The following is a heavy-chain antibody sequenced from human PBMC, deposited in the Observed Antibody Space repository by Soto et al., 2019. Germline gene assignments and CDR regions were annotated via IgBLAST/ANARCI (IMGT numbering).Heavy chain of an antibody. J-gene: IGHJ1*01. Sequence: EVQLLESGGGLVQPGGSLRLSCAASGFTFSSYAMSWVRQAPGKGLEWVSGISGSGDSTYYADSVKGRFTISRDNSKNTLYLQMNGLRAKDTAVYYCAKGVPGIAVAGTGYFQHWGQGTLVTVSS. CDR2: ISGSGDST. V-gene: IGHV3-23*01. CDR1: GFTFSSYA. D-gene: IGHD6-19*01. CDR3: AKGVPGIAVAGTGYFQH.